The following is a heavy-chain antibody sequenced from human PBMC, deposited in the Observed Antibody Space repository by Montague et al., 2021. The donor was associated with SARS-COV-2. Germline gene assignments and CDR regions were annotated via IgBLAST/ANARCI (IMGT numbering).Heavy chain of an antibody. J-gene: IGHJ4*02. D-gene: IGHD3-22*01. CDR2: IYSSGST. V-gene: IGHV4-4*07. CDR3: ARIWYSSGYQGIYYFDY. CDR1: GGSISSYY. Sequence: SETLSLTCTVSGGSISSYYWSWIRQPAGKGLEWIGRIYSSGSTNYNPSLKSRVTMSVDTSKNQFSLKLSSVTAADTAVYHCARIWYSSGYQGIYYFDYWGQGTLVTVSS.